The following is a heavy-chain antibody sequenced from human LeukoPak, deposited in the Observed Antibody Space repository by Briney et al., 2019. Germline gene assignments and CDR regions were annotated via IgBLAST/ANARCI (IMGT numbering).Heavy chain of an antibody. CDR2: IYYSGST. D-gene: IGHD1-26*01. V-gene: IGHV4-59*01. CDR1: GGSISSYY. Sequence: PSETLSLTCTVSGGSISSYYWSWIRQPPGKGLEWIGYIYYSGSTNYNPSLKSRVTISVDTSKNQFSLKLSSVTAADTAVYYCARSRSIVGPTGYWGQGTLVTVSS. CDR3: ARSRSIVGPTGY. J-gene: IGHJ4*02.